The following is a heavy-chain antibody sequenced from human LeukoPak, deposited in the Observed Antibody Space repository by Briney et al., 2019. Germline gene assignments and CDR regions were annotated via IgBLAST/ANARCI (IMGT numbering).Heavy chain of an antibody. CDR1: GFAFSSYA. CDR2: IRYDGSNK. CDR3: AKDTGDYALGLDY. Sequence: GGSLRLSCAASGFAFSSYAMHWVRQAPGKGPEWVAFIRYDGSNKYYADSVKGRFTISRDNSKNTLYLQMNSLRAEDTAVYYCAKDTGDYALGLDYWGQGTLVTVSS. D-gene: IGHD4-17*01. V-gene: IGHV3-30*02. J-gene: IGHJ4*02.